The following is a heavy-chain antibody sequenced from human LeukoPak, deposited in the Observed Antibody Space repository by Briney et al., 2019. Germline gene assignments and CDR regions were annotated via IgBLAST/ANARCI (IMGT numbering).Heavy chain of an antibody. D-gene: IGHD5-18*01. J-gene: IGHJ4*02. V-gene: IGHV3-23*01. CDR2: ISGSGGST. CDR1: GFTFSSYA. Sequence: PGESLRLSCAASGFTFSSYAMSWVRQAPGKGLEWVSAISGSGGSTYYADSVKGRFTISRDNSKNTLYLQMNSLRAEDTAVYYCAKSLGYSYGYGDYWGQGTLVTVSS. CDR3: AKSLGYSYGYGDY.